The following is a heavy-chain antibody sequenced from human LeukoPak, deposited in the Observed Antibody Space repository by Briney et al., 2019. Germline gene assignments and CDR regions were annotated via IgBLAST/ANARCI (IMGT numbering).Heavy chain of an antibody. CDR2: ISYDGSNK. CDR1: GFTFSTYG. D-gene: IGHD1-26*01. V-gene: IGHV3-30*18. J-gene: IGHJ4*02. Sequence: GSLRLSCAASGFTFSTYGFHWVRQAPGKGLEWVAVISYDGSNKYYADSVKGRFTISRDNSKNTLYLQMNSLRAEDTAVYYCAKAGYSGSYTDYWGQGTLVTVSS. CDR3: AKAGYSGSYTDY.